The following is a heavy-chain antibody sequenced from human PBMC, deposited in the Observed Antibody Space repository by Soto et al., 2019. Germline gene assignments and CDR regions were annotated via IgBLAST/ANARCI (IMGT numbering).Heavy chain of an antibody. CDR1: GYTFTSFW. J-gene: IGHJ6*02. Sequence: GESLKISCKGSGYTFTSFWFAWVRQMPGKGLEWMGIIYPGDSDTRYSPSFQGQVTISADKSISTAYLQWSSLKASDTAMYYCASYPLSYYYGMDVWGQGTTVTVSS. CDR3: ASYPLSYYYGMDV. CDR2: IYPGDSDT. V-gene: IGHV5-51*01.